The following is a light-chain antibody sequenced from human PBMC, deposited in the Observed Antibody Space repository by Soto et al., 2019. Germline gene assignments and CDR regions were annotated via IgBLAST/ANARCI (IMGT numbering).Light chain of an antibody. Sequence: VVTQPPSVSAAPGQRVTISCSGSSSNIGGNSVSWYQQLPGTAPKLLIYDDDKRPSGIPDRFSGSKSGTSATLGITGFQTGDEADYYCGSWDSSLSAYVFGTGTKLTVL. CDR2: DDD. J-gene: IGLJ1*01. V-gene: IGLV1-51*01. CDR3: GSWDSSLSAYV. CDR1: SSNIGGNS.